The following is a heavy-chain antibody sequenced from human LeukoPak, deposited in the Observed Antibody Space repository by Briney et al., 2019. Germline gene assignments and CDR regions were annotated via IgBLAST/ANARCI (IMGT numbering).Heavy chain of an antibody. CDR2: IYYTMST. CDR1: GGSISSYY. Sequence: SETLSLTCTVSGGSISSYYWTWIRQPPGKGLDWIGYIYYTMSTNYNPSLKSRVTISLDTSKREFSLRLSSATAADTAVYYCARGRDGYKFDYWGQGTLVTVSS. D-gene: IGHD5-24*01. J-gene: IGHJ4*02. V-gene: IGHV4-59*01. CDR3: ARGRDGYKFDY.